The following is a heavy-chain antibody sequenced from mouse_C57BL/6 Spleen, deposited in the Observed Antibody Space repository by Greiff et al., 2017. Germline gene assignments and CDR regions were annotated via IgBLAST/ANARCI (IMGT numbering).Heavy chain of an antibody. J-gene: IGHJ4*01. CDR3: AREGFIAMDY. D-gene: IGHD1-1*01. CDR1: GYTFTSYW. CDR2: IHPNSGST. Sequence: QVQLQQPGAELVKPGASVKLSCTASGYTFTSYWMSWVNQRPGQGLEWIGIIHPNSGSTNYNEKFKSKATLTVDKSSSTAYMQLSSVTSEDSAVYYCAREGFIAMDYWGQGTSVTVSS. V-gene: IGHV1-64*01.